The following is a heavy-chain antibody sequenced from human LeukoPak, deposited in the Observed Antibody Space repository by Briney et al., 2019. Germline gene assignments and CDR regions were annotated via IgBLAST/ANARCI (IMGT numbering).Heavy chain of an antibody. Sequence: GRSLRLSCAASGFTFSSYGMHWVRQAPGKGLEWVAVIWYDGSNKYYADSVKGRFTISRDNSKNTLYLQMNSLRAEDTAVYYCARDGQLLSGPYWGQGTLVTVSS. D-gene: IGHD2-2*01. V-gene: IGHV3-33*01. CDR1: GFTFSSYG. J-gene: IGHJ4*02. CDR2: IWYDGSNK. CDR3: ARDGQLLSGPY.